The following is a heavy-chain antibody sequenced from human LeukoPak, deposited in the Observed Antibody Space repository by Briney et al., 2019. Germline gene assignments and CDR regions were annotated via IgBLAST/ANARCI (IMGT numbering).Heavy chain of an antibody. J-gene: IGHJ4*02. Sequence: SETLSLTCTVSGGSISSYYWSWIRQPSGKGLEWIGHIYNSGSTNYNPSLKSRVTISVDTSKNQFSLKLSSVTAADTAVYYCARGFYDSSGQGLYFDYWGQGTLVTVSS. CDR1: GGSISSYY. V-gene: IGHV4-59*12. CDR3: ARGFYDSSGQGLYFDY. D-gene: IGHD3-22*01. CDR2: IYNSGST.